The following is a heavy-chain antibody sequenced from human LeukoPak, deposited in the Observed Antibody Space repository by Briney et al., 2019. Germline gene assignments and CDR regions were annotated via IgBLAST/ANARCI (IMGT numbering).Heavy chain of an antibody. D-gene: IGHD3-3*01. CDR2: IYSGGST. J-gene: IGHJ6*03. Sequence: GGSLRLSCAASGFTVSSNYMSWVRQAPGKGLEWVSIIYSGGSTFYADSVKGRFTISRDNAKNSLYLQMNSLRAEDTAVYYCARVYYDFWSGYYGSYYYYYYMDVWGKGTTVTVSS. CDR3: ARVYYDFWSGYYGSYYYYYYMDV. CDR1: GFTVSSNY. V-gene: IGHV3-53*01.